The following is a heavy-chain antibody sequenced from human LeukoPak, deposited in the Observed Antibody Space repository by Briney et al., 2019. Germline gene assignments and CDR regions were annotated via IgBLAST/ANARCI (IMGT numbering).Heavy chain of an antibody. D-gene: IGHD6-13*01. J-gene: IGHJ4*02. CDR2: ISGSGAST. CDR1: GFTFSTSW. V-gene: IGHV3-23*01. CDR3: APDLRGSAWSLDD. Sequence: PGGSLRLSCAASGFTFSTSWMTWVRQAPGKGLEWVSLISGSGASTYYPDSVKGRFTISRDNSKNTLYLQMNSLRAEDTAVYYCAPDLRGSAWSLDDWGQGTLVTVSS.